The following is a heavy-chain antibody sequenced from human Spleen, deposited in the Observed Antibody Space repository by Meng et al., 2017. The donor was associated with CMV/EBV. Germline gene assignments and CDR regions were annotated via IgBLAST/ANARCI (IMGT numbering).Heavy chain of an antibody. D-gene: IGHD3-9*01. CDR3: ARIRYFDL. J-gene: IGHJ1*01. CDR1: GYNFISYG. V-gene: IGHV1-18*01. CDR2: ISTYSGNP. Sequence: KVSCKASGYNFISYGITWVRQAPGKGPEWMGWISTYSGNPNYAQKFQGRVTMTTDTSTTTAYMELRSLRSDDTAVYFCARIRYFDLWGQGTLVTVSS.